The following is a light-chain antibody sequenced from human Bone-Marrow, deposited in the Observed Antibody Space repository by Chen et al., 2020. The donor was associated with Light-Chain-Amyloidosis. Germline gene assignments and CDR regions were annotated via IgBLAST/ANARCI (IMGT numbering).Light chain of an antibody. CDR2: DDS. Sequence: SYVLTQPSSGSVPPGQTATFDCGGNNIGSTSVHWYQQTTGQAPLLVVYDDSDRPSGIHERLSGSNSGNTATLTISRVEAGDEADYYCQVWDRSSDRPVFGGGTKLTVL. CDR3: QVWDRSSDRPV. J-gene: IGLJ3*02. CDR1: NIGSTS. V-gene: IGLV3-21*02.